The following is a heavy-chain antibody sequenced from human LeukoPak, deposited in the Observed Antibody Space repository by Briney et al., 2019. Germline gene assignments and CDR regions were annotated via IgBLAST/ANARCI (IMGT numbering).Heavy chain of an antibody. J-gene: IGHJ4*02. CDR1: GFTVSSYA. D-gene: IGHD3-10*01. Sequence: GGSLRLSCAASGFTVSSYAMSWVRQAPGKGLQWISAISVSGEDTYYADSVKGRFTISRDNSKNTLYLQMNSLRAEDTAVYYCAKSPITMIRGAGGYFVDWGQGTLVSVSS. V-gene: IGHV3-23*01. CDR2: ISVSGEDT. CDR3: AKSPITMIRGAGGYFVD.